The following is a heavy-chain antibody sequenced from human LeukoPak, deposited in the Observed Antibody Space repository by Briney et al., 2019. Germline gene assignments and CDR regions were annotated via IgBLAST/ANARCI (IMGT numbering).Heavy chain of an antibody. V-gene: IGHV3-23*01. CDR2: ISGSGGST. CDR3: ARDSGNSFDY. CDR1: GFTFSNYD. Sequence: GGSLRLSCAASGFTFSNYDMSWVRQAPGKGLEWVSGISGSGGSTYHADSVKGRFTISRDNSKNTLYLQMNSLRDGDTAVYYCARDSGNSFDYWGQGTLVTVSS. J-gene: IGHJ4*02.